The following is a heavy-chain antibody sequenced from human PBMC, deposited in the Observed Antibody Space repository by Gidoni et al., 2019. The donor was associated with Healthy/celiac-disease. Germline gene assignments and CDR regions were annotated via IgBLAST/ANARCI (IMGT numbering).Heavy chain of an antibody. J-gene: IGHJ6*02. D-gene: IGHD2-2*02. CDR3: ARESGYCSSTSCYTLVGYGMDV. CDR1: GRTISSNSYY. V-gene: IGHV4-39*07. Sequence: QLQLQESGPGLAKPSETLSLPCTVSGRTISSNSYYWGWIRQPPGKGLEWIGSIYYSGSTYYNPSLKSRVTISVDTSKNQFSLKLSSVTAADTAVYYCARESGYCSSTSCYTLVGYGMDVWGQGTTVTVSS. CDR2: IYYSGST.